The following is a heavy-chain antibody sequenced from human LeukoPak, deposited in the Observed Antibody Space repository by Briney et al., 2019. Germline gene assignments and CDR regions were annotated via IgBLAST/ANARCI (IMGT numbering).Heavy chain of an antibody. CDR3: AKDIDSGFSGTPCYFDY. Sequence: GGSLRLSCAASGFTFDDYAMHWVRQAPGKGLEWVSGISWNSGSIGYADSVKGRFTISTDNAKNSLYLQMNSLRAEDMALYYCAKDIDSGFSGTPCYFDYWGQGTLVTVSS. V-gene: IGHV3-9*03. J-gene: IGHJ4*02. CDR1: GFTFDDYA. CDR2: ISWNSGSI. D-gene: IGHD2/OR15-2a*01.